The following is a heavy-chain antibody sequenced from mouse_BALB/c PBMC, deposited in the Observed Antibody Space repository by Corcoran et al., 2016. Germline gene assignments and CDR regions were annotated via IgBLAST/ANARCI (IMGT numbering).Heavy chain of an antibody. D-gene: IGHD2-4*01. CDR2: INPNNGGT. Sequence: EVQLQQSGPELVKPGASLTISCTISGYTFTESTMHWVQQSHGKSIEWIGGINPNNGGTSYHQKFKGKATLPVDKSSSTAYMELRSLTSEDSAVYYCAPIYYDYDGWYFDVWGAGTTVTVSS. CDR3: APIYYDYDGWYFDV. CDR1: GYTFTEST. J-gene: IGHJ1*01. V-gene: IGHV1-18*01.